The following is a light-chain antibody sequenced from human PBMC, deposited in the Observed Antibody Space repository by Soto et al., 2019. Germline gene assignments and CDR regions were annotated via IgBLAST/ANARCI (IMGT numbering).Light chain of an antibody. V-gene: IGKV3-20*01. J-gene: IGKJ1*01. CDR1: QSFSSSY. CDR3: QQYDNWPRT. Sequence: EIVLTQSPCTLSFSPGERATLTCRASQSFSSSYLAWFQQKPGQAPRLLIYGASSRATGIPDRFSGSGSGTDFTLTISRLEPEDFAVYYCQQYDNWPRTFGQGTKVDIK. CDR2: GAS.